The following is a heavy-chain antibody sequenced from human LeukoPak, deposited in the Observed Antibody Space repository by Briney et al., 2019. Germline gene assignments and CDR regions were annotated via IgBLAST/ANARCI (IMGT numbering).Heavy chain of an antibody. J-gene: IGHJ3*02. Sequence: SETLSLTCTVSGGSISSYYWSWIRQPPGKGLEWIGYIYYSGSTNYNPSLKSRVIISVDTSKNQFSLKLSSVTAADTAVYYCARAPYRDDAFDIWGQGTMVTVSS. CDR2: IYYSGST. CDR1: GGSISSYY. D-gene: IGHD3-16*02. V-gene: IGHV4-59*01. CDR3: ARAPYRDDAFDI.